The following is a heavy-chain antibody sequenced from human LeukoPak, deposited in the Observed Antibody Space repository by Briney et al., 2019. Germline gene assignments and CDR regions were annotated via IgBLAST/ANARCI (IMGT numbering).Heavy chain of an antibody. CDR3: ARDRARGYSYGFGNDY. CDR2: ISAYNGNT. D-gene: IGHD5-18*01. V-gene: IGHV1-18*01. Sequence: ASVKVSCKASGYTFTSYGISWVRQAPGQGLEWMGWISAYNGNTNYAQKPQGRVTMTTDTSTSTAYMELRSLRSDDTAVYYCARDRARGYSYGFGNDYWGQGTLVTVSS. CDR1: GYTFTSYG. J-gene: IGHJ4*02.